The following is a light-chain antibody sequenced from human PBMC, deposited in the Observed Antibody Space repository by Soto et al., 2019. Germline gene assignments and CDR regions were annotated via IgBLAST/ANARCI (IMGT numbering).Light chain of an antibody. CDR1: SSDVGGYDL. Sequence: QSALTQPPSASGSPGQSVTISCTGTSSDVGGYDLVSWYQQHPGKAPKLILYEVAKRPSGVPARFSGSKSGNTASLTVSGLQADDESDYYCSSFAGNNILFGGGTKLTVL. J-gene: IGLJ2*01. V-gene: IGLV2-8*01. CDR2: EVA. CDR3: SSFAGNNIL.